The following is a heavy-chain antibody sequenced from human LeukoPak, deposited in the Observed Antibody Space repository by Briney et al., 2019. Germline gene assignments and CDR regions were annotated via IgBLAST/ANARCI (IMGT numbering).Heavy chain of an antibody. CDR1: GYTFTGYY. J-gene: IGHJ4*02. CDR2: INPNSGNT. Sequence: ASVKVSCKASGYTFTGYYMHWVRQAPGQGLEWMGWINPNSGNTGYAQKFQGRVTMTRNTSISTAYMELSSLRSEDTAVYYCARGSGYSGYDYGNFDYWGQGTLVTVSS. CDR3: ARGSGYSGYDYGNFDY. V-gene: IGHV1-8*02. D-gene: IGHD5-12*01.